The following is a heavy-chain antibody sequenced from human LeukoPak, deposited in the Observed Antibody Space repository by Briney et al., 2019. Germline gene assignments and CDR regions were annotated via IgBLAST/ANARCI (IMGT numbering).Heavy chain of an antibody. CDR2: IGTAGDT. Sequence: GGSLRLSCAASGFTFSSSDMHWVRQATGKGLEWVSAIGTAGDTYYPDSVRGRFTISRDNSKNTLYLQMNSLRAEDTAVYYCARDYPGYYDSSGYLAFDIWGQGTMVTVSS. J-gene: IGHJ3*02. D-gene: IGHD3-22*01. CDR3: ARDYPGYYDSSGYLAFDI. V-gene: IGHV3-13*01. CDR1: GFTFSSSD.